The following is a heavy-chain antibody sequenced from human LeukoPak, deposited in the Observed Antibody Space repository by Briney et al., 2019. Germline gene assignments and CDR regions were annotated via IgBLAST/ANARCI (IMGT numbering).Heavy chain of an antibody. CDR1: GFTFSNFW. V-gene: IGHV3-74*01. CDR3: ARGMSKHDH. J-gene: IGHJ4*02. D-gene: IGHD2-8*01. CDR2: ISRDGSST. Sequence: GGSLRPSCVASGFTFSNFWMHWVRQAPGKGLVWVSRISRDGSSTSYADSVKGRFNISRDNAKNTLYLQMNSLRAEDTAVYYCARGMSKHDHWGQGTLVTVSS.